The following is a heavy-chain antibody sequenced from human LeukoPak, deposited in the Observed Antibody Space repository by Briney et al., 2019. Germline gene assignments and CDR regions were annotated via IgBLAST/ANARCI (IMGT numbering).Heavy chain of an antibody. CDR1: GYTFTSNY. D-gene: IGHD5-24*01. CDR3: AKKNYHRFDY. CDR2: IYPRDGST. J-gene: IGHJ4*02. V-gene: IGHV1-46*01. Sequence: ASVKVSCKASGYTFTSNYIHWVRQAPGQGLEWMGMIYPRDGSTSYAQKFQGRVTVTRDTSTSTVHMELSGLRSEDTAVYYCAKKNYHRFDYWGQGTLVIVSS.